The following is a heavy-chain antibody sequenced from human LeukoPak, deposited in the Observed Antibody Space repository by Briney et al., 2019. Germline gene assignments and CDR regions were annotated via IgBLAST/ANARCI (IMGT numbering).Heavy chain of an antibody. CDR2: IKSKTDGETT. V-gene: IGHV3-15*01. D-gene: IGHD2-15*01. Sequence: GGSLRLSCAASGFTFSNAWMSWGRQAPGKGLEWVGRIKSKTDGETTDYAAPVKGTFTISRDDSINTLYLQMNSLKTEDTAVYYCTTWPPAHLKFDYWGQGTLVTVSS. J-gene: IGHJ4*02. CDR3: TTWPPAHLKFDY. CDR1: GFTFSNAW.